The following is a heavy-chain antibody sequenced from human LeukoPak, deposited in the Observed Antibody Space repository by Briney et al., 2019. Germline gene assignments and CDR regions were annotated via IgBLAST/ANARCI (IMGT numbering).Heavy chain of an antibody. D-gene: IGHD5-12*01. CDR3: ARFRGGYDYGVDY. Sequence: GESLKISCKGSGYNLMNYWSAWVRQMPGKGLEWMGIIYPGDSEIRYSPSFQGQVTISADKSISTAYLQWSSLKASDTAMYYCARFRGGYDYGVDYWGQGTLVTVSS. J-gene: IGHJ4*02. CDR1: GYNLMNYW. CDR2: IYPGDSEI. V-gene: IGHV5-51*01.